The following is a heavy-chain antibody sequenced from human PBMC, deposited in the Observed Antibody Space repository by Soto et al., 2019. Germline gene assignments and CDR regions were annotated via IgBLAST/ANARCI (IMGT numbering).Heavy chain of an antibody. CDR2: INHSGST. CDR1: GGSFSGYY. D-gene: IGHD6-19*01. J-gene: IGHJ6*02. V-gene: IGHV4-34*01. Sequence: PSETLSLTCAVYGGSFSGYYWSWIRQPPGKGLEWIGEINHSGSTNYNPSLKSRVTISVDTSKNQFSLKLSSVTAADTAVYYCARDQKTGYSSGWYYYYYGMDVWGQGTTVTVSS. CDR3: ARDQKTGYSSGWYYYYYGMDV.